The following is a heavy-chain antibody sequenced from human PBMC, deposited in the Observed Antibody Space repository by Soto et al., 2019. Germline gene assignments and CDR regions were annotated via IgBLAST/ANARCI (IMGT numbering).Heavy chain of an antibody. CDR1: GYSFTNND. Sequence: ASVKVSCKASGYSFTNNDVSWVRQATGQGLEWMGWMNPGSGDTGYAQKFQGRVTMTRDISIATAYMELSGLRSDDTAIYYCARMATFGSLNWFDPWGQGTLVTVSS. CDR3: ARMATFGSLNWFDP. J-gene: IGHJ5*02. CDR2: MNPGSGDT. D-gene: IGHD3-10*01. V-gene: IGHV1-8*01.